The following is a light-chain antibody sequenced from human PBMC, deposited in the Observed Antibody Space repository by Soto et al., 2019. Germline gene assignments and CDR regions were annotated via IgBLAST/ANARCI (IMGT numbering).Light chain of an antibody. V-gene: IGLV1-40*01. J-gene: IGLJ3*02. CDR3: QSYDSSLPSWV. CDR2: GNS. Sequence: QSVLTQPPSVSGAPGQRVTISCTESSSNIGAGYDVHWYQQLPGTAPKLLIYGNSNRPSGVPDRFSGSKSGTSASLAITGLQAEDEADYYCQSYDSSLPSWVFGGGPKLTVL. CDR1: SSNIGAGYD.